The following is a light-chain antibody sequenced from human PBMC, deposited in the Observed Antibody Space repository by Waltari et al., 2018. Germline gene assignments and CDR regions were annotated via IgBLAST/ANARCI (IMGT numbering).Light chain of an antibody. CDR3: QHRSNWPPS. J-gene: IGKJ2*01. Sequence: EIVFTQSPATLSLSPGVRANLPCRARQSSGSYLAWYQQKPSRAPSLLIYDASNRAAGIPARFSGSGSGTDFTLTISSLEPEDFAVYYCQHRSNWPPSFGQGTKVEIE. V-gene: IGKV3-11*01. CDR1: QSSGSY. CDR2: DAS.